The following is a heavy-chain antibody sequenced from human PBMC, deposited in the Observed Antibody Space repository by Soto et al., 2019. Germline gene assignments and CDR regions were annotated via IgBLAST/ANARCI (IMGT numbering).Heavy chain of an antibody. D-gene: IGHD4-17*01. CDR2: IIPIFGTA. CDR3: ARAVVWDGDYGPTNYYGMDV. Sequence: QVQLVQSGAEVKKPGSSVKVSCKASGGTFSSYAISWVRQAPGQGLEWMGGIIPIFGTANYAQKFQGRVTITADESTSTAYMELSSLRSEDTAVYYCARAVVWDGDYGPTNYYGMDVWGQGTTVTVSS. V-gene: IGHV1-69*01. CDR1: GGTFSSYA. J-gene: IGHJ6*02.